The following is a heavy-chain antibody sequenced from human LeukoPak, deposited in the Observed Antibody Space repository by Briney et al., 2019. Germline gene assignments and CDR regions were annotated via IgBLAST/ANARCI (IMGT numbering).Heavy chain of an antibody. Sequence: GASVKVSCKASGYTFTGYYMHWVRQAPGQGLEWMGWINHNSGGTNYAQKFQGRVTMTRDTSISTAYMELSRLRSDDTAVYYCASYTMYYYDSSGPKTEYFQHWGQGTLVTVSS. J-gene: IGHJ1*01. V-gene: IGHV1-2*02. CDR1: GYTFTGYY. D-gene: IGHD3-22*01. CDR2: INHNSGGT. CDR3: ASYTMYYYDSSGPKTEYFQH.